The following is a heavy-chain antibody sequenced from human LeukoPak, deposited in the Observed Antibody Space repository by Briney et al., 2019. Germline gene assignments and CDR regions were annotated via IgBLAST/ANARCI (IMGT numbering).Heavy chain of an antibody. J-gene: IGHJ6*02. Sequence: SETLSLTCAVYGGSFSGYYWSWIRQPPGKGLEWIGEINHSGSTNYNPSLKSRVTISVDTSKNQFSLKLSSVTAADTAVYYCARGGGVAGIGYYYYGMDVWGQGTTVTVSS. D-gene: IGHD6-19*01. V-gene: IGHV4-34*01. CDR2: INHSGST. CDR3: ARGGGVAGIGYYYYGMDV. CDR1: GGSFSGYY.